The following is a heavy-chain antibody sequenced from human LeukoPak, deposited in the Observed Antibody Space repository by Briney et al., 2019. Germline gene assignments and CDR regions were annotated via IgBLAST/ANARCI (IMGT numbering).Heavy chain of an antibody. J-gene: IGHJ4*02. CDR3: AREQDYFDY. CDR2: TYYRSEWYS. Sequence: SQTLSLTCAISGDRVSSNSAAWNWTRQSPSRGLEWLGRTYYRSEWYSDYAVSVKSRITINPDTSKNQLSLQLNSVTPEDTAVYYCAREQDYFDYWGQGTLVTVSS. V-gene: IGHV6-1*01. CDR1: GDRVSSNSAA.